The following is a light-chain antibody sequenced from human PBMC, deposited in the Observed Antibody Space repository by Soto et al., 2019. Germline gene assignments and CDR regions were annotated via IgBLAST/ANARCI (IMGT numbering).Light chain of an antibody. CDR3: QHYNSYSEA. Sequence: DIQMTQSPSTLSGSVSYRVTITCRASQTISSWLAWYQQKPGKAPKLLIYKASTLKSGVPSRFSGSGSGTEFTLTISSLQPDDFATYYCQHYNSYSEAFGQGTKVDI. J-gene: IGKJ1*01. CDR1: QTISSW. V-gene: IGKV1-5*03. CDR2: KAS.